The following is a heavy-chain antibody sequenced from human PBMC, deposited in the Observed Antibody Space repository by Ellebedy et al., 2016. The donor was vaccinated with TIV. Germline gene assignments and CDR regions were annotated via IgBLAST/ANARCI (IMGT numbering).Heavy chain of an antibody. CDR3: AKDFGVVPAAICLFDY. J-gene: IGHJ4*02. D-gene: IGHD2-2*02. CDR2: ISGSGGST. V-gene: IGHV3-23*01. Sequence: PGGSLRLSCAASGFTFSSYAMSWVRQAPGKGLEWVSAISGSGGSTYYADSVKGRFTISRDNSKNTLYLQMNSLRAEDTAVYYCAKDFGVVPAAICLFDYWGQGTLVTVSS. CDR1: GFTFSSYA.